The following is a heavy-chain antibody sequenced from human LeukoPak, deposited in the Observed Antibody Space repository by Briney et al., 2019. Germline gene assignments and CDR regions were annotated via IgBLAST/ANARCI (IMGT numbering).Heavy chain of an antibody. CDR1: GFTFSSYE. CDR3: AKGGPWIHDYYYYMDV. D-gene: IGHD5-18*01. Sequence: GGSLRLSCAASGFTFSSYEMNWVRQAPGKGLEWVSYISSSGSTIYYADSVKGRFTISRDNAKNSLYLQMNSLRAEDTAVYYCAKGGPWIHDYYYYMDVWGKGTTVTVSS. CDR2: ISSSGSTI. V-gene: IGHV3-48*03. J-gene: IGHJ6*03.